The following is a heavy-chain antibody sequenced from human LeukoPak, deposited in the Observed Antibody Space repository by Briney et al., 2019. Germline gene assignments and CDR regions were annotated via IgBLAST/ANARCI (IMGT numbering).Heavy chain of an antibody. D-gene: IGHD3-10*01. CDR2: MSPNSGNT. Sequence: ASVKVSFKASGYTFTNYDINWVRQAPGQGLEWMGWMSPNSGNTGYAQRFQGRVTITRDTSTGTAYMDLSSLTSEDTAVYYCARNPAASGSFEYWGQGTLVTVFS. CDR1: GYTFTNYD. V-gene: IGHV1-8*01. J-gene: IGHJ4*02. CDR3: ARNPAASGSFEY.